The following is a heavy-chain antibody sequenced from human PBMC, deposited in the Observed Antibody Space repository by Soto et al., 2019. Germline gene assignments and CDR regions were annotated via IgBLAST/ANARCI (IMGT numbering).Heavy chain of an antibody. Sequence: ASVKVSCQASGYTFTSYGISWVRQAPGQGLEWMGWISAYNGNTNYAQKLQGRVTMTTDTSTSTAYMELRSLRSDDTAVYYCARYYYDSSGYYYVDDYWGQGTLVTVSS. CDR1: GYTFTSYG. J-gene: IGHJ4*02. CDR2: ISAYNGNT. D-gene: IGHD3-22*01. V-gene: IGHV1-18*01. CDR3: ARYYYDSSGYYYVDDY.